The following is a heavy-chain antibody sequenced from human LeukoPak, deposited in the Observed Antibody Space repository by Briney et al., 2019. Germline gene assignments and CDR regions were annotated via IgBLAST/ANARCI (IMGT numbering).Heavy chain of an antibody. CDR3: ASFGGYSSSSVWFDP. D-gene: IGHD6-6*01. Sequence: GGXLRLSCAASGFTFSSYSMNWVRQAPGKGLEWVSSISSSSSYIYYADSVKGRFTISRDNAKNSLYLQMNRLRAEDTAVYYCASFGGYSSSSVWFDPWGQGTLVTVSS. V-gene: IGHV3-21*01. CDR2: ISSSSSYI. J-gene: IGHJ5*02. CDR1: GFTFSSYS.